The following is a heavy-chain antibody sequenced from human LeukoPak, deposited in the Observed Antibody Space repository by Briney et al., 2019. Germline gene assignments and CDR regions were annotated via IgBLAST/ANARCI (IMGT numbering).Heavy chain of an antibody. V-gene: IGHV3-23*01. Sequence: PGGSLRLSCAASGFTFSSYAMNWVRQAPGKGLEWVSAISGSGGSTYYADSVKGRFTISRDNSKNTLYLQMNSLRAEDTAVYYCAKDLKSSGRRANWFDPWGQGTLVTVSS. CDR1: GFTFSSYA. CDR3: AKDLKSSGRRANWFDP. J-gene: IGHJ5*02. D-gene: IGHD6-19*01. CDR2: ISGSGGST.